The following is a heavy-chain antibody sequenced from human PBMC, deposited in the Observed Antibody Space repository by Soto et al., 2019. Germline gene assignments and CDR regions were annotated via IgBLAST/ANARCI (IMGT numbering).Heavy chain of an antibody. CDR3: TGHDYSNPDWFDP. D-gene: IGHD4-4*01. CDR1: GFTFGDYA. J-gene: IGHJ5*02. Sequence: GGSLRLSCTASGFTFGDYAMSWFRQAPGKGMEWEGFIRSKDYGGTTEYAASVKGRFNISRDDSKRIAYLQMNSMKTEDTAEYYCTGHDYSNPDWFDPWGQGTLVTVSS. V-gene: IGHV3-49*03. CDR2: IRSKDYGGTT.